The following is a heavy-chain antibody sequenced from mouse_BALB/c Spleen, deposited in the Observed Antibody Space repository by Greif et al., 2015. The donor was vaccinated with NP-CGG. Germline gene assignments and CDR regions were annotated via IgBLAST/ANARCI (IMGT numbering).Heavy chain of an antibody. CDR2: IRSKSNNYAT. Sequence: EVKLMESGGGLVQPKGSLKLSCAASGFTFNTYAMNWVRQAPGKGLEWVARIRSKSNNYATYYADSVKDRFTISRDDSQSMLYLQMNNLKTEDTAMYYCVRQPIYYGNYNAMDYWGQGTSVTVSS. D-gene: IGHD2-1*01. CDR1: GFTFNTYA. V-gene: IGHV10-1*02. J-gene: IGHJ4*01. CDR3: VRQPIYYGNYNAMDY.